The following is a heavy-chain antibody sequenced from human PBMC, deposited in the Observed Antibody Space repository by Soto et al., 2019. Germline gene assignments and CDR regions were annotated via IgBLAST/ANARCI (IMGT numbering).Heavy chain of an antibody. Sequence: QVQLVQSGAEVKKPGSSVKVSCKASGGTFSSYAISWVRQAPGQGLEWMGGIIPIFGTANYAQKFQGRVTITADESTSTAYMELSSLRSEDTAVYYCARLGKDIVLVPAAIHYYYYYGMDVWGQGTTVTVSS. D-gene: IGHD2-2*02. CDR3: ARLGKDIVLVPAAIHYYYYYGMDV. J-gene: IGHJ6*02. V-gene: IGHV1-69*12. CDR1: GGTFSSYA. CDR2: IIPIFGTA.